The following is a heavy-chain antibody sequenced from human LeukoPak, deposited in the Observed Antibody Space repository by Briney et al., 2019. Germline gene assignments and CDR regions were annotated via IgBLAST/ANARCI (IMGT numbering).Heavy chain of an antibody. CDR3: EAPDY. CDR2: ISSSSSGTI. CDR1: GFTFGSYS. V-gene: IGHV3-48*01. Sequence: GGSLRLSCAASGFTFGSYSTNWVRQAPGKGLEWVSSISSSSSGTIYYADSVKGRFTISRDNAKNSLYLQMNSLRAEDTAVYYCEAPDYWG. J-gene: IGHJ4*01.